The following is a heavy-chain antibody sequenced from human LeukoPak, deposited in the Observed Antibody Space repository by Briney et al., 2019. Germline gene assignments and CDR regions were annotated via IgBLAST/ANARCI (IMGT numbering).Heavy chain of an antibody. Sequence: GGSLRLSCAASGFAFAAAWMSWVRQTPGRGLEWVGRLKSNTDGGTAEYAAPVKGRFTISRDDSKNMLYLQMNSLEIEDTAVYYCTREYYGPYKHWGQGTLVTVSS. CDR3: TREYYGPYKH. J-gene: IGHJ1*01. D-gene: IGHD3-16*01. CDR1: GFAFAAAW. CDR2: LKSNTDGGTA. V-gene: IGHV3-15*01.